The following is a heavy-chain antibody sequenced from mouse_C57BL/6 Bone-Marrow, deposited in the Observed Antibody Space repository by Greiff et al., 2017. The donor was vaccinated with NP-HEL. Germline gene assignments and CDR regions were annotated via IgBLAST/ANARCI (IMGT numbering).Heavy chain of an antibody. Sequence: QVQLKQPGAELVRPGTSVKLSCKASGYTFTSYWMHWVKQRPGQGLEWIGVIDPSDSYTNYNQKFKGKATLTVDTSSSTAYMQLSSLTSEDSAVYYCARRGYGSSPYWYFDVWGTGTTVTVSS. J-gene: IGHJ1*03. CDR2: IDPSDSYT. D-gene: IGHD1-1*01. CDR3: ARRGYGSSPYWYFDV. CDR1: GYTFTSYW. V-gene: IGHV1-59*01.